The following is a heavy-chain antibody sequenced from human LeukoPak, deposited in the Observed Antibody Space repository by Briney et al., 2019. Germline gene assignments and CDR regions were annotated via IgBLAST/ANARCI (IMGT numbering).Heavy chain of an antibody. CDR3: AGDMGAVLGSHWFDP. CDR2: IGWNSATT. CDR1: GFTFDDFA. Sequence: GGSLRLSCAASGFTFDDFAMHWVRQTPGKGLEWVSGIGWNSATTGYADSVQGRFTISRDNAKNFLYLQMNSLRYEDTAVYFYAGDMGAVLGSHWFDPWGQGTLVTVSS. D-gene: IGHD2-15*01. V-gene: IGHV3-9*01. J-gene: IGHJ5*02.